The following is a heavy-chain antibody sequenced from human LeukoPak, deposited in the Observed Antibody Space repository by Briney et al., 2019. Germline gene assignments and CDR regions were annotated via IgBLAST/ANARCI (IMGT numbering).Heavy chain of an antibody. V-gene: IGHV3-21*01. Sequence: PGGSLRLSCAASGFTFSSYSMNWVRQAPGKGLEWVSSISSSSSYIYYADSVKGRFTISRDNAKNSLYLQMNSLRAEDTAVYYCARGYCSGGRCFDYWGQGTLVTVSS. CDR3: ARGYCSGGRCFDY. CDR2: ISSSSSYI. CDR1: GFTFSSYS. D-gene: IGHD2-15*01. J-gene: IGHJ4*02.